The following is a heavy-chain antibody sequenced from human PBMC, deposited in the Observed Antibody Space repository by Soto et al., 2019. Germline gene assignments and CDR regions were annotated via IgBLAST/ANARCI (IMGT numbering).Heavy chain of an antibody. CDR3: ASLYSGGPYWYLVL. D-gene: IGHD1-26*01. CDR2: IIPLFGTS. V-gene: IGHV1-69*06. Sequence: QVQLVQSGAEVKKPGSSVKVSCKVYGGTFSSYAISWVRQAPGQGLEWMGQIIPLFGTSKYAQKFKGRVTITGEKSTSTPTMKLSSLKSKVTAFYSGASLYSGGPYWYLVLWARAPWSLSPQ. CDR1: GGTFSSYA. J-gene: IGHJ2*01.